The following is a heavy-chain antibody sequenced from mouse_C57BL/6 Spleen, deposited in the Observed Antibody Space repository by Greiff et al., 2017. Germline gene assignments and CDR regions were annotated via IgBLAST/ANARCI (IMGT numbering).Heavy chain of an antibody. CDR2: ISNLAYSI. J-gene: IGHJ4*01. CDR1: GFTFSDYG. V-gene: IGHV5-15*01. D-gene: IGHD1-1*01. CDR3: SRHGSSIYYNAMDY. Sequence: EVQLVESGGGFVQPGGSLKLSCAASGFTFSDYGMAWVRQAPRKGPEWVAFISNLAYSIYYADTVTGRFTISRENAKNTLYLETSSLRSEDTAMYYCSRHGSSIYYNAMDYWGQGTSVTVSS.